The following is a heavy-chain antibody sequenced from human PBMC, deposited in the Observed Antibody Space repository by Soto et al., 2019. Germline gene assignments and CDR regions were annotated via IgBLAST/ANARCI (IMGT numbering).Heavy chain of an antibody. D-gene: IGHD6-13*01. CDR3: ARGGIAAAGPGDFDY. Sequence: SETLSLTXTVSGGSISSYYWSWIRQPPGKGLEWIGYIYYSGSTNYNPSLKSRVTISVDTSKNQFSLKLGSVTAADTAVYYCARGGIAAAGPGDFDYWGQGTLVTVSS. CDR2: IYYSGST. V-gene: IGHV4-59*01. CDR1: GGSISSYY. J-gene: IGHJ4*02.